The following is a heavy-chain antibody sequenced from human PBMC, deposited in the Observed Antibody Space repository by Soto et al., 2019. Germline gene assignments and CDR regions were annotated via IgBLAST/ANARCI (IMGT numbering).Heavy chain of an antibody. CDR1: GFSLSTSGVG. CDR3: AREDTGGYFDY. V-gene: IGHV2-5*02. Sequence: QITLKESGRTLVKPTQTLTLNCTFSGFSLSTSGVGVGWIRQPPGKALEWLALIYWDDDKRYSPSLKSRLTITKDTSKNQVVLTMTNMDPVDTATYYCAREDTGGYFDYWGQGTLVTVSS. D-gene: IGHD7-27*01. J-gene: IGHJ4*02. CDR2: IYWDDDK.